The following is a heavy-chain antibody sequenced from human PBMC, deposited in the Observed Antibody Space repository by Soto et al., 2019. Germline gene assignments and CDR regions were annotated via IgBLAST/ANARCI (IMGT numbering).Heavy chain of an antibody. CDR2: IYYSGST. Sequence: SETLSLTCTVSGGSISSYYWSWIRQPPGKGLEWIGYIYYSGSTNYNPSLKSRVTISVDTSKNQFSLKLSSVTAADTAVYYCARHPPKAARPGFHAFDIWGQGTMVTVSS. D-gene: IGHD6-6*01. V-gene: IGHV4-59*08. CDR1: GGSISSYY. J-gene: IGHJ3*02. CDR3: ARHPPKAARPGFHAFDI.